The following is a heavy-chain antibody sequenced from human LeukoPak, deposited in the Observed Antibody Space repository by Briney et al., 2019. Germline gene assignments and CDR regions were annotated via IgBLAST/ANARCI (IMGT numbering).Heavy chain of an antibody. Sequence: SETLSLTCAVYGGPFSGYYWSWIRQPPGKGLEWIGEINHSGSTNYNPSLKSRVTISVDTSKNQFSLKLSSVTAADTAVYYCARGKGYSYGYFWFDPWGQGTLVTVSS. V-gene: IGHV4-34*01. D-gene: IGHD5-18*01. CDR1: GGPFSGYY. CDR2: INHSGST. CDR3: ARGKGYSYGYFWFDP. J-gene: IGHJ5*02.